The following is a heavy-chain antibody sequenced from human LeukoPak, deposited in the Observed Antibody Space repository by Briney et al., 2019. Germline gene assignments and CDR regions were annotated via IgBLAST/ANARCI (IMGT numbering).Heavy chain of an antibody. CDR2: IYTSGST. Sequence: PSQTLSLTCTVSGGSISSGTYYWSWIRQPAGKGLEWIGRIYTSGSTNYNPSLKSRVTISVDTSKNQFSLKLSSVTAADTAVYYCARAPDYDSSYLEYMDVWGKGTTVTVSS. CDR1: GGSISSGTYY. V-gene: IGHV4-61*02. CDR3: ARAPDYDSSYLEYMDV. D-gene: IGHD3-22*01. J-gene: IGHJ6*03.